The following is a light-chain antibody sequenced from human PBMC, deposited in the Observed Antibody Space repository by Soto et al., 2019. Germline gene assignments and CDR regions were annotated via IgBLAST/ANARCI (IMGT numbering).Light chain of an antibody. CDR2: DNN. V-gene: IGLV1-51*01. CDR1: NSNIGNKD. Sequence: QSVLTQPPSVSAAPGQKVTISCSGSNSNIGNKDVSWYQQFPGTAPKLLIYDNNRRPSGIPDRFSASKSGTLATLAITGLQTGDEADYYCGTWDSGLSVVVFGGGTKVHRP. CDR3: GTWDSGLSVVV. J-gene: IGLJ2*01.